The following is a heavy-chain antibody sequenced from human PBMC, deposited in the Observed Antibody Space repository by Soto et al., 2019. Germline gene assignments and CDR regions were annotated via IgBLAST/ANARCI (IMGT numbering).Heavy chain of an antibody. Sequence: QVQLVQSGAEVKKPGSSVKLSCKSSGGTFSSYAISWVRQDPGQGLEWMGGIIPIFGTANYAQKFQGRVTITANDSTSTAYMELSSLRSEDTAVYYCAYYSSSSVDEVDPWGQGTLVTVSS. CDR3: AYYSSSSVDEVDP. D-gene: IGHD6-6*01. J-gene: IGHJ5*02. CDR1: GGTFSSYA. CDR2: IIPIFGTA. V-gene: IGHV1-69*01.